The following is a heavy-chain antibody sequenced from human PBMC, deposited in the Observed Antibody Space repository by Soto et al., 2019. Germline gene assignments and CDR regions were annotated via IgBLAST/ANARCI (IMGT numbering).Heavy chain of an antibody. V-gene: IGHV1-8*01. CDR1: GYTFTSYD. D-gene: IGHD6-6*01. Sequence: QVQLVQSGAEVKKPGASVKVSCKASGYTFTSYDINWVRQATGQGLEWMGWMNPNSGNTGYAQKFQGRVTMTRNTSISTAYMELRSLRSEDTAVYYCALASSSFPTGYYYDYYGMDGWGQGTTVTVCS. CDR3: ALASSSFPTGYYYDYYGMDG. J-gene: IGHJ6*02. CDR2: MNPNSGNT.